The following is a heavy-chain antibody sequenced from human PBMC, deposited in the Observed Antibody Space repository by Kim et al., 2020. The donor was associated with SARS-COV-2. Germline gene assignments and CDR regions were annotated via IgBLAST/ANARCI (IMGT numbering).Heavy chain of an antibody. CDR1: GFTFSSYS. CDR3: ARDERGEYAFDI. Sequence: GGSLRLSCAASGFTFSSYSMNWVRQAPGKGLEWVSSISSSSSYIYYADSVKGRFTISRDNAKNSLYLQMNSLRAEDTAVYYCARDERGEYAFDIWGQGTMVTVSS. J-gene: IGHJ3*02. V-gene: IGHV3-21*01. D-gene: IGHD3-16*01. CDR2: ISSSSSYI.